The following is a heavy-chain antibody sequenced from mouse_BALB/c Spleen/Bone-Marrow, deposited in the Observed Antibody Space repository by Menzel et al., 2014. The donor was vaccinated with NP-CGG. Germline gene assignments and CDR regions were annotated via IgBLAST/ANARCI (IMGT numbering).Heavy chain of an antibody. CDR3: ARSGSMDY. CDR2: INPYNGGT. CDR1: GYTFTGYT. J-gene: IGHJ4*01. D-gene: IGHD3-1*01. Sequence: EVQLVESGPELVKPGASMKISCKASGYTFTGYTMNWVKQSPGKNLEWIGFINPYNGGTSYNQKFKGKATLTVDKSSSTAFMELLSLTSEDSAVYYCARSGSMDYWGPGTTVTVSS. V-gene: IGHV1-18*01.